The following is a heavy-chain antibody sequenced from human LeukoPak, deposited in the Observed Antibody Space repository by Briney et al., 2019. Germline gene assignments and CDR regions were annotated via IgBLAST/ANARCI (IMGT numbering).Heavy chain of an antibody. J-gene: IGHJ5*02. V-gene: IGHV3-23*01. CDR1: GFTFSSYA. CDR3: AKDASGYYGSGSHGRWFDP. Sequence: GGSLRLSCAASGFTFSSYAMSWVRQAPGEGLEWVSAISGSGGSTYYADSVKGRFTISRDNSKDTLYLQMNSLRAEDTAVYYCAKDASGYYGSGSHGRWFDPWGQGTLVTVSS. CDR2: ISGSGGST. D-gene: IGHD3-10*01.